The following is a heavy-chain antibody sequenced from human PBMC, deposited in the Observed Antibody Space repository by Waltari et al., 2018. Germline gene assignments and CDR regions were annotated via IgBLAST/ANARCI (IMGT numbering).Heavy chain of an antibody. J-gene: IGHJ6*02. CDR1: GFTFSSYE. CDR3: AREGDIVVVPAAIRSYYYGMDV. CDR2: ISSSGSTI. D-gene: IGHD2-2*01. Sequence: EVQLVESGGGLVQPGGSLRLSCAASGFTFSSYEMNWVRHAPGKGLEWFSYISSSGSTIYYADSVKGRFTISRDNAKNSLYLQMNSLRAEDTAVYYCAREGDIVVVPAAIRSYYYGMDVWGQGTTVTVSS. V-gene: IGHV3-48*03.